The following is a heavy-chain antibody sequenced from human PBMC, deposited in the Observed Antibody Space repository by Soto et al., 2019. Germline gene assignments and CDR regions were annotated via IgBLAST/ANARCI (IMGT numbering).Heavy chain of an antibody. CDR3: TSIEGIDV. CDR2: MNPNSGNT. J-gene: IGHJ6*02. Sequence: ASVKVSCKASGYTFTSYDINWVRQATGQGLEWMGWMNPNSGNTDYAQKFQGRVTMTRNTSISTAYMELSSLTYEDTAVYYCTSIEGIDVWGQGTTVTVSS. CDR1: GYTFTSYD. V-gene: IGHV1-8*01.